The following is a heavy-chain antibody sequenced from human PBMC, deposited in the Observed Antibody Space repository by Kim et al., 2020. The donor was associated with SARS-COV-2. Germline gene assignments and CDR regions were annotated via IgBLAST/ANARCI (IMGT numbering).Heavy chain of an antibody. Sequence: GGSLRLSCAASGFTFSDHYMSWIRQAPGKGLEWVSYISNSGDNIHYADSVQGRFTISRDNAKNSLYLQMNSLRAEDTAVYYCVGERAWYFDLWGRCTLVT. CDR2: ISNSGDNI. CDR1: GFTFSDHY. CDR3: VGERAWYFDL. V-gene: IGHV3-11*04. J-gene: IGHJ2*01.